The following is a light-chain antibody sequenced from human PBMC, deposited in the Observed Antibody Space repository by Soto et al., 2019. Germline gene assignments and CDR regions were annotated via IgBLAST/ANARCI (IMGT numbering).Light chain of an antibody. J-gene: IGLJ3*02. V-gene: IGLV2-23*02. CDR3: CSYANDNWV. CDR2: EVT. Sequence: SALTQPASVSGSPGQSITISCTGASIYVGTYNLVSWYQQHPAKAPKLMIYEVTKRPSGVSNRFSGSKSGNTASLTISGLQAEDEADYYCCSYANDNWVFGGGTKLTVL. CDR1: SIYVGTYNL.